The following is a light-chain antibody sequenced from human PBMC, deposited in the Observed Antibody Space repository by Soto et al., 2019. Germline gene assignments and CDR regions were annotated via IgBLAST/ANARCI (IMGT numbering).Light chain of an antibody. J-gene: IGKJ1*01. CDR3: QQYNKWPSWT. Sequence: EVLMTQSPATLSVSPGERANLSCRASQSISTSLAWYQQKPGQAPRLLIYGASTRATGISARFSGSGSGTEFTLTISSLQSEDFAVYYCQQYNKWPSWTFGQGTKVEIK. CDR1: QSISTS. V-gene: IGKV3-15*01. CDR2: GAS.